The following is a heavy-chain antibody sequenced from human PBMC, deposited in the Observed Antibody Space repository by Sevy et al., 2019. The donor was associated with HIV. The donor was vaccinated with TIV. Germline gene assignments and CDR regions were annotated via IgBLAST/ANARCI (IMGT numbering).Heavy chain of an antibody. D-gene: IGHD2-21*02. J-gene: IGHJ4*02. CDR3: AREGDCGGDCYSSY. CDR1: GGSISSGDYY. Sequence: SETLSLTCTVSGGSISSGDYYWSWIRQPPGKGLEWIGYIYYSGSTYYNPSLKSLVTISVDTSKNQFSLKLSSVTAADTAVYYCAREGDCGGDCYSSYWGQGTLVTVSS. CDR2: IYYSGST. V-gene: IGHV4-30-4*01.